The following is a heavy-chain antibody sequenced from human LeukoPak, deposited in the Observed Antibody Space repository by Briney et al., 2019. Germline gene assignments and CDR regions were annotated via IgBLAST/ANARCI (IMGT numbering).Heavy chain of an antibody. V-gene: IGHV3-7*03. Sequence: GGPLRLSCAASGFMFSSNWMSWVRLAPGKGLEWVANIKEDGTETYYVDSVKGRFIISRDNAKNSLYLQMNSLRVEDTAVYYCAKEGRSLQTYWGQGTLVTVSS. J-gene: IGHJ4*02. CDR2: IKEDGTET. CDR1: GFMFSSNW. D-gene: IGHD5-24*01. CDR3: AKEGRSLQTY.